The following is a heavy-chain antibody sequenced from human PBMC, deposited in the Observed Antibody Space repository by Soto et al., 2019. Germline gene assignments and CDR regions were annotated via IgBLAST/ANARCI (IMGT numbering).Heavy chain of an antibody. D-gene: IGHD6-13*01. CDR1: GYPFTSYY. J-gene: IGHJ6*02. V-gene: IGHV1-46*01. CDR3: ARDRGREAAAEYHYYGMDV. Sequence: XSVKVSCKASGYPFTSYYMHWVRQAPGQGLEWMGVINPSGGSTDYAQKSQGRVTMTRDTSTSTVYMELSSLRSEDTAVYYCARDRGREAAAEYHYYGMDVCGQRTTVTVSS. CDR2: INPSGGST.